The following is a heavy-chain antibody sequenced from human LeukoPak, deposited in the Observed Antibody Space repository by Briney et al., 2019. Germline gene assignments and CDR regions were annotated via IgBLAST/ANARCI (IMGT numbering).Heavy chain of an antibody. CDR3: AKDRRGSGWYGGFDS. CDR1: GFTFTTYA. J-gene: IGHJ4*02. Sequence: GGTLRLSCAASGFTFTTYAMSWVRQAPGKGLEWVASLSGNEDLVWYPDSLRGRFTISRDNSKNTLYLQLNSLRVEDTAVYYCAKDRRGSGWYGGFDSWGQGMLVTVSA. V-gene: IGHV3-23*01. CDR2: LSGNEDLV. D-gene: IGHD6-19*01.